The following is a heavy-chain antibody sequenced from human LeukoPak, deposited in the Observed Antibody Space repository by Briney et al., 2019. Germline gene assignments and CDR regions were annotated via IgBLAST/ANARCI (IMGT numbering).Heavy chain of an antibody. D-gene: IGHD5-18*01. V-gene: IGHV3-33*01. J-gene: IGHJ4*02. Sequence: GGSLRLSCAASGFTFISYVIHWVRQAPGKGLEWVAVIWYDGSNRYYADSVKGRFTISRDNSKNTLYLQMNSLRAEDTAVFYCARGYSHGSAAFDYWGQGTLVTVSS. CDR3: ARGYSHGSAAFDY. CDR1: GFTFISYV. CDR2: IWYDGSNR.